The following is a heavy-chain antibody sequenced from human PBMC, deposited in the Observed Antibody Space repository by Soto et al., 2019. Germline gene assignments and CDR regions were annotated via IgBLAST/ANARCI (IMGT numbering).Heavy chain of an antibody. J-gene: IGHJ4*02. CDR3: ATGRDYYDSSGYFDY. CDR2: IYYSGST. CDR1: GGSISSGGYY. V-gene: IGHV4-31*03. Sequence: SETLSLTCTVSGGSISSGGYYWSWIRQHPGKGLEWIGYIYYSGSTYYNPSLKSRVTISVDTSKNQFSLKLSSVTAADTAVYYCATGRDYYDSSGYFDYWGQGTLVTVSS. D-gene: IGHD3-22*01.